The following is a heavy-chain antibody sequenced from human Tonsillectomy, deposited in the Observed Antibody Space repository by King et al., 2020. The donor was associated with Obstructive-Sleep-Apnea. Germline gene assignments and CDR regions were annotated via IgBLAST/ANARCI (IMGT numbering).Heavy chain of an antibody. D-gene: IGHD2-2*01. CDR1: GFTFSSHW. CDR3: ARIRGHCSTTRCYAQGYFDL. CDR2: MKQDGREI. V-gene: IGHV3-7*03. Sequence: VQLVESGGDLVQPGGSLRLSCGASGFTFSSHWMSWVRQAPGKGLEWVANMKQDGREINYLDSVKGRFTISRDNAEHSLYLQMNSLRGEDTAVYNCARIRGHCSTTRCYAQGYFDLGGRGTLVTVPS. J-gene: IGHJ2*01.